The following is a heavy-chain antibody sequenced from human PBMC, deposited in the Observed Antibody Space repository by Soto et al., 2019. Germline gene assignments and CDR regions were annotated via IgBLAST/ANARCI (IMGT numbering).Heavy chain of an antibody. D-gene: IGHD3-9*01. CDR1: GFSLSTSRVA. CDR3: AHPSYVILTVYLFNY. V-gene: IGHV2-5*02. CDR2: IYLGDDK. J-gene: IGHJ4*02. Sequence: SGPTLVNPTQTLTLTCTFSGFSLSTSRVAVGWIRQPPGKALEWLALIYLGDDKRYSPSLKSRLTITKDTAKNQVVLTITNMELVDTATFYCAHPSYVILTVYLFNYGGQETLVTVSS.